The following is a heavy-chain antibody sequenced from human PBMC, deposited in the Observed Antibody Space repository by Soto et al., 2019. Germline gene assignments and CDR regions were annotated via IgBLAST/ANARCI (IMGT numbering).Heavy chain of an antibody. CDR3: ARDLRRYLLRYFDY. CDR1: GSTLNRFW. CDR2: IKQDGNEK. D-gene: IGHD1-26*01. Sequence: GGLLRLSCAASGSTLNRFWISWVRQGQGYGLEWVANIKQDGNEKYYVDSVKGRSTISKDNNKNSLYPQMNSLRAEDTAVYYCARDLRRYLLRYFDYWGQGTLVTVSS. V-gene: IGHV3-7*03. J-gene: IGHJ4*02.